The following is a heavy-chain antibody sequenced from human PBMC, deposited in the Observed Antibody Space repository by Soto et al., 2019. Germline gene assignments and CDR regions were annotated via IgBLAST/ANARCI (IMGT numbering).Heavy chain of an antibody. CDR2: IYYGGST. CDR3: ARGGY. CDR1: GGSITSSSYS. J-gene: IGHJ4*02. Sequence: SETLSLTCTVSGGSITSSSYSWGWIRQPPGKGLEWIGSIYYGGSTYYNPSLKSRVTISVDTSKNQFSLKLSSVTAADTAVYYCARGGYWGQGTLVTVSS. D-gene: IGHD3-16*01. V-gene: IGHV4-39*01.